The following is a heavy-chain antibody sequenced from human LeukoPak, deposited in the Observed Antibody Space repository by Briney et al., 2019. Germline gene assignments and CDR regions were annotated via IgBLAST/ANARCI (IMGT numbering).Heavy chain of an antibody. Sequence: PSETLSLTCTVSGASISSGDYYWSWIRQPPGKGLEWIGYIYYSGSTYYNPSLKSRVTISVDTSKNQFSLKLSSVTAADTAVYYCARSTMIGYFDYWGRGTLVTVSS. V-gene: IGHV4-30-4*08. CDR3: ARSTMIGYFDY. CDR2: IYYSGST. D-gene: IGHD3-22*01. J-gene: IGHJ4*02. CDR1: GASISSGDYY.